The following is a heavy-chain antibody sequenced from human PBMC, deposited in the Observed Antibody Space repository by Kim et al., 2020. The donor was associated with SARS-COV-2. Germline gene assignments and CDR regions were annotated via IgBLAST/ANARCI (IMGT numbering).Heavy chain of an antibody. D-gene: IGHD6-19*01. CDR3: ARDELAVTYGMDV. Sequence: GGSLRLSCAASGFTFSSYGMHWVRQAPGKGLEWVAVIWYDGSNKYYADSVKGRFTISRDNSKNTLYLQMNSLRAEDTAVYYCARDELAVTYGMDVWGQGTTVTVSS. V-gene: IGHV3-33*01. CDR1: GFTFSSYG. CDR2: IWYDGSNK. J-gene: IGHJ6*02.